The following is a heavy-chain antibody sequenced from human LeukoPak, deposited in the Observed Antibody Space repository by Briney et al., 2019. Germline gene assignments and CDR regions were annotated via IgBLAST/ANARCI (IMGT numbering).Heavy chain of an antibody. CDR2: FAWDESAI. CDR3: VTEFWYRFDY. D-gene: IGHD3-3*01. V-gene: IGHV3-7*01. CDR1: GFTFSNYW. J-gene: IGHJ4*02. Sequence: GGSLRLSCAASGFTFSNYWMSWVRQAPGKGLEWLATFAWDESAIEYADSVRGRFTISRDNAKNSVHLQMTGLRAEDTAVYFCVTEFWYRFDYWGQGLLVTVSS.